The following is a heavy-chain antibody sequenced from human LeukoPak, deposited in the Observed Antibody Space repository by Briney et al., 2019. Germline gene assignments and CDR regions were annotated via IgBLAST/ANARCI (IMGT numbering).Heavy chain of an antibody. CDR1: GGSFSGYY. CDR3: ARDASRIQLWPL. J-gene: IGHJ4*02. CDR2: INHSGST. V-gene: IGHV4-34*01. Sequence: SETLSLTCAVYGGSFSGYYWSWIRQPPGKGLEWIGEINHSGSTNYNPSLKSRVTISVDTSKNQFSLKLSSVTAADTAIYYCARDASRIQLWPLWGQGTLVTVSS. D-gene: IGHD5-18*01.